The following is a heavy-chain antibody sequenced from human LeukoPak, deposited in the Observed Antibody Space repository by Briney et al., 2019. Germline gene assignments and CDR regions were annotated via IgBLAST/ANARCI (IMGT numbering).Heavy chain of an antibody. Sequence: PGGSLRLSCAASGFTFSSYSVNWVRQAPGKGLEWVSYISSSSSTIYYADSVKGRFTISRDNAKNSLYLQMNSLRAEDTAVYYCAREGPGWELLVRFDYWGQGTLVTVSS. D-gene: IGHD1-26*01. J-gene: IGHJ4*02. CDR2: ISSSSSTI. CDR3: AREGPGWELLVRFDY. V-gene: IGHV3-48*01. CDR1: GFTFSSYS.